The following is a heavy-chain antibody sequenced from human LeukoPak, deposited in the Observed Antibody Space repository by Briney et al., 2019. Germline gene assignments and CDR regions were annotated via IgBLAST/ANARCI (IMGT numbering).Heavy chain of an antibody. Sequence: ASVKVSCKASGYTFTSYGISWVRQAPGQGLEWMGWISAYNGNTNYAQKLQGRVTMTTDKSTSTAYMELRSLRSDDTAVYYCARASGVVVTATPSDYWGQGTLVTVSS. V-gene: IGHV1-18*01. CDR2: ISAYNGNT. D-gene: IGHD2-21*02. CDR3: ARASGVVVTATPSDY. CDR1: GYTFTSYG. J-gene: IGHJ4*02.